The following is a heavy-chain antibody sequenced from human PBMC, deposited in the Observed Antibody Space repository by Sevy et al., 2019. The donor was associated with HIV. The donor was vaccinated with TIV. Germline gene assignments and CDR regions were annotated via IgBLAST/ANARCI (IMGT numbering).Heavy chain of an antibody. V-gene: IGHV4-39*01. J-gene: IGHJ4*02. D-gene: IGHD3-22*01. Sequence: SKTLSLTCTVSGGSISSSSYYWGWIRQPPGKGLEWIGSIYYSGSTYYNPSLKSRVTISVDTSKNQVSLKLSSVTAADTVVYYCASRAPYYYDSSGYQGYYFDYWGQGTLVTVSS. CDR2: IYYSGST. CDR1: GGSISSSSYY. CDR3: ASRAPYYYDSSGYQGYYFDY.